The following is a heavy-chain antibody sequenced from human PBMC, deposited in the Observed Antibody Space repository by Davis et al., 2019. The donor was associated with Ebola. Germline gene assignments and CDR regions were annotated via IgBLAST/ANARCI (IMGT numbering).Heavy chain of an antibody. CDR2: IRSKANSYAT. J-gene: IGHJ4*02. V-gene: IGHV3-73*01. D-gene: IGHD6-13*01. CDR3: TSSSWYGAEDY. CDR1: GFTFSAHT. Sequence: GESLKLSCSASGFTFSAHTMHWVRQASGKGLEWVGCIRSKANSYATAYAASVKGRFTISRDDSKNTAYLQMNSLKTEDTAVYYCTSSSWYGAEDYWGQGTLVTVSS.